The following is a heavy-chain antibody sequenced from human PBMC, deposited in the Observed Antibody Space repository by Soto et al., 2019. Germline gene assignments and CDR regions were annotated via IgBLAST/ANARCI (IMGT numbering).Heavy chain of an antibody. CDR3: AREKAGGSGGMDV. V-gene: IGHV4-34*01. CDR1: GGSFSGYY. CDR2: INHSGST. Sequence: SETLSLTCAVYGGSFSGYYWSWIRQPPGKGLEWIGEINHSGSTNYNPSLKSRVTISVDTSKNQFSLKLSSVTAADTAVYYCAREKAGGSGGMDVWGQGTTVTVSS. J-gene: IGHJ6*02. D-gene: IGHD3-16*01.